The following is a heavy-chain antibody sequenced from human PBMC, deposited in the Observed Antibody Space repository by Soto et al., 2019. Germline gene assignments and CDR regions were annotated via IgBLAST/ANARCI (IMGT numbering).Heavy chain of an antibody. CDR1: GYTFSSYA. J-gene: IGHJ4*02. V-gene: IGHV3-23*01. D-gene: IGHD3-10*01. CDR3: AKDRNRQRYYGSGSYSDC. Sequence: EVQLLESGGGLVQPGGSLRLSCAASGYTFSSYAMSWVRQAPGKGLEWVSAISGSGGSTYYADSVKGRFTISRDNSKNTLYLQMNSLRAEDTAVYYCAKDRNRQRYYGSGSYSDCWGLGTLVTVSS. CDR2: ISGSGGST.